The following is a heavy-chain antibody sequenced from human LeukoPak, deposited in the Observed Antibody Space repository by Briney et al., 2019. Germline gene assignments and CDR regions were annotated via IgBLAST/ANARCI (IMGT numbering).Heavy chain of an antibody. J-gene: IGHJ3*02. V-gene: IGHV4-59*01. Sequence: NTSETLSLTCTVSGGSISSYYWSWIRQPPGKGLEWIGYIYYSGSTNYNPSLKTRVTISVDTSKNQFSLKLSSVTAADTAVYYCARVVVSTLGALHAFDIWGQGTMVTVSS. D-gene: IGHD3-22*01. CDR2: IYYSGST. CDR3: ARVVVSTLGALHAFDI. CDR1: GGSISSYY.